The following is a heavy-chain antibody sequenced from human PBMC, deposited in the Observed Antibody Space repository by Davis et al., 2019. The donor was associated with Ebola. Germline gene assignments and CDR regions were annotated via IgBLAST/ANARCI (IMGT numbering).Heavy chain of an antibody. D-gene: IGHD3-22*01. CDR1: GYTFTNYG. CDR3: ARDGYWAVNNWFDS. V-gene: IGHV1-18*04. Sequence: ASVKVSCKASGYTFTNYGITWVRQAPGQGLEWMGWISAYNGNTNYAQKLQGRVTMTTDTSTSTAYMELRSLRSDDTAVYYCARDGYWAVNNWFDSWGQGTLVTVSS. CDR2: ISAYNGNT. J-gene: IGHJ5*01.